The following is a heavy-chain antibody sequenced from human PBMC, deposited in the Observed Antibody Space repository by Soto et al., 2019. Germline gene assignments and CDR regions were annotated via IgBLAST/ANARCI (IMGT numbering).Heavy chain of an antibody. CDR2: IIPIFGAA. Sequence: SVKVSCKASGGTFSSYAISWVRQAPGQGLEWMGGIIPIFGAANYAQRFQGRVTITADKSTSTAYMELSSLRSEDTAVYYCARHRIAARPGGDYYYYYCMDVWGQGTTVTVSS. CDR3: ARHRIAARPGGDYYYYYCMDV. CDR1: GGTFSSYA. V-gene: IGHV1-69*06. J-gene: IGHJ6*02. D-gene: IGHD6-6*01.